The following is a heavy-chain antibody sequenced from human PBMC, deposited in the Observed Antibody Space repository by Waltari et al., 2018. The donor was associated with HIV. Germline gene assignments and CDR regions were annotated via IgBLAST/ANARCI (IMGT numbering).Heavy chain of an antibody. J-gene: IGHJ4*02. D-gene: IGHD3-22*01. CDR3: AKSRWYEYNSRGYSDLDN. V-gene: IGHV3-30*18. CDR2: ISYDGGGK. CDR1: GFTFSSYC. Sequence: QVQLVESGGGLVQPGRSLRLSCVASGFTFSSYCMHWVRQAPGQGLEWVADISYDGGGKDQADSVKGRFTISRDNSMATLYLQMNSLRTEDTAVYYCAKSRWYEYNSRGYSDLDNWGQGTLVTVSS.